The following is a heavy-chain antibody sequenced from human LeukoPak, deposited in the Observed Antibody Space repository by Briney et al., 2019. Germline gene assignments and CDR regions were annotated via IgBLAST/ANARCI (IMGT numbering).Heavy chain of an antibody. D-gene: IGHD1-14*01. J-gene: IGHJ5*02. Sequence: SGPTLVKPTQTLTLTFTFSGFSLGTRGVGVGWIRQPPGKALEWLALIYWDDDKRYSPSLKSRLTITKDTSKNQVVLTMTNMDPVDTATYYCAQSSEFNWFDPWGQGTLVTVSS. CDR1: GFSLGTRGVG. V-gene: IGHV2-5*02. CDR2: IYWDDDK. CDR3: AQSSEFNWFDP.